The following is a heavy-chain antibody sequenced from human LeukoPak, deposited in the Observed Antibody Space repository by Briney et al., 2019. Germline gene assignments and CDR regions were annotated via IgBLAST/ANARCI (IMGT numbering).Heavy chain of an antibody. CDR2: IGGSAGSA. Sequence: GSLRLPCAASGFVFSNYIMSWVRQAPGKGLEWVSTIGGSAGSAYYADSVKGRFTVSRDNSKNTIYLQMNGLRVEDTAVYYCAKDRESSSWYFDYWGQGTLVTVSS. CDR1: GFVFSNYI. V-gene: IGHV3-23*01. D-gene: IGHD6-13*01. CDR3: AKDRESSSWYFDY. J-gene: IGHJ4*02.